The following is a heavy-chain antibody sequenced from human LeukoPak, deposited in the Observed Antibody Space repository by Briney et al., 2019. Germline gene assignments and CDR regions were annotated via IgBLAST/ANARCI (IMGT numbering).Heavy chain of an antibody. V-gene: IGHV4-61*05. CDR3: ARHPHYGSGHYDY. D-gene: IGHD3-10*01. J-gene: IGHJ4*02. CDR2: IYYSGST. Sequence: SETLSLTCTVSGGSISSSSYYWGWIRQPPGKGLEWIGYIYYSGSTNYNPSLKSRVTISVDTSKNQFSLKLSSVTAADTAVYYCARHPHYGSGHYDYWGQGTLVTVSS. CDR1: GGSISSSSYY.